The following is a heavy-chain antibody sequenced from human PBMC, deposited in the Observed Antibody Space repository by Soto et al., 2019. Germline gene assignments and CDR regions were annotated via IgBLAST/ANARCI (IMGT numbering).Heavy chain of an antibody. Sequence: EVQLVESGGGLIQPGGSLRLSCAVSGFTVSNNYMSWVRQAPGKGLEGVSVIYSGGYTAYGDSVKGRFTISRDNSKNTQSLQMHGLGADDRAVCYWAAQPGGGGYWGQGTLVTVSS. V-gene: IGHV3-53*01. J-gene: IGHJ4*02. D-gene: IGHD2-2*01. CDR3: AAQPGGGGY. CDR1: GFTVSNNY. CDR2: IYSGGYT.